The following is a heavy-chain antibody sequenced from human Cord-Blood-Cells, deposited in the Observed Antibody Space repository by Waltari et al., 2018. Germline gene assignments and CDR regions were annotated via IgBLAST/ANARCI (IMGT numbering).Heavy chain of an antibody. Sequence: EVQLVESGGGLVQPGGSLRLSCAASGFTFSSYWMHWVRQAPGKGLVAVSRMNRDGGSTGYADSVKGRFTIARDNAKNTLYLQMNSLGAEDTAVYYCARRGPTSDYYMDVWGKGTTVTVSS. CDR2: MNRDGGST. J-gene: IGHJ6*03. V-gene: IGHV3-74*01. CDR3: ARRGPTSDYYMDV. D-gene: IGHD3-3*01. CDR1: GFTFSSYW.